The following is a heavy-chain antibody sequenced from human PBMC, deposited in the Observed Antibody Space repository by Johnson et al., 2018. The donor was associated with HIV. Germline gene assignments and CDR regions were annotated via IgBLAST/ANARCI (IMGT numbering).Heavy chain of an antibody. V-gene: IGHV3-66*01. Sequence: VQLVESGGGLVQPGGSLRLSCAASGFTVSSNYMSWVRQAPGKGLEWVSVIYSGGSTYYADSVKGRFTISRDNSKNTLYLQMNSLRAEDTAVYYCGRAHDDSSGYRLKGGAFDIWGQGTMVTVSS. CDR1: GFTVSSNY. D-gene: IGHD3-22*01. J-gene: IGHJ3*02. CDR2: IYSGGST. CDR3: GRAHDDSSGYRLKGGAFDI.